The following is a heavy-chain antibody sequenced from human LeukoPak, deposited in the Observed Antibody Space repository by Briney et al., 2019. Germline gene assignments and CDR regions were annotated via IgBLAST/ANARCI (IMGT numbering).Heavy chain of an antibody. D-gene: IGHD3-10*01. V-gene: IGHV3-30-3*01. Sequence: PGRSLRLSCAASGFTFRSYAMHWVRQAPGKGLEWVAVISNDGTNKYYADSVRGRFTISRDNSKNTLYLQVNSLRVEDTAVYYCASPHGSGSYYNANLWGQGTLVTVSS. CDR3: ASPHGSGSYYNANL. CDR1: GFTFRSYA. CDR2: ISNDGTNK. J-gene: IGHJ1*01.